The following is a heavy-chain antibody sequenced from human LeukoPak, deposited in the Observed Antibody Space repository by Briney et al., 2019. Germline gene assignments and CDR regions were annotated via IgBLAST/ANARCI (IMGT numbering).Heavy chain of an antibody. CDR3: ASPGRQLWFPFDY. J-gene: IGHJ4*02. CDR2: IIPIFGTA. CDR1: GGTFSSYA. V-gene: IGHV1-69*05. D-gene: IGHD5-18*01. Sequence: SVKVSYKASGGTFSSYAISWVRQAPGQGLEWMGGIIPIFGTANYAQKFQGRVTITTDESTSTAYMELSSLRSEDTAVYYCASPGRQLWFPFDYWGQGTLVTVSS.